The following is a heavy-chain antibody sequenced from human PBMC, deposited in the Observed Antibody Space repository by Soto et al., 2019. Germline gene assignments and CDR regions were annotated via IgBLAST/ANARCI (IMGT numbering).Heavy chain of an antibody. V-gene: IGHV1-69*01. D-gene: IGHD6-19*01. CDR2: IIPKFGTT. CDR1: GDTFSSYG. J-gene: IGHJ5*02. Sequence: QVQLVQSGAEVKKPGSSVKVSCKASGDTFSSYGISWVRQAPGQGLEFMGWIIPKFGTTNYAQKFRGRVTITADESTSTADMELSSLRSEDTAVYYCARASGRGWYNWFDPWGQGTLVTVSS. CDR3: ARASGRGWYNWFDP.